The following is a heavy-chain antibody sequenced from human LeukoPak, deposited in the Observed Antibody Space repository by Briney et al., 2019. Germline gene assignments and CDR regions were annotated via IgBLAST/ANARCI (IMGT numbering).Heavy chain of an antibody. J-gene: IGHJ5*02. CDR1: GYTFTGYY. D-gene: IGHD3-22*01. V-gene: IGHV1-2*02. Sequence: ASVKVSCTASGYTFTGYYMHWVRQAPGQGLEWMGWINPNSGGTNYAQKFQGRVTMTRDTSISTAYMELSRLRSDDTAVYYCARGAGYYDSSGYNWFDPWGQGTLVTVSS. CDR2: INPNSGGT. CDR3: ARGAGYYDSSGYNWFDP.